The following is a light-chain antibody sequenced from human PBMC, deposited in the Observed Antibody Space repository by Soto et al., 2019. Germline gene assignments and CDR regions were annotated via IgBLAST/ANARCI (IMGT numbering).Light chain of an antibody. CDR1: QSISSW. V-gene: IGKV1-5*03. J-gene: IGKJ2*01. CDR2: KAS. CDR3: QHYISFTYT. Sequence: DIQMTQSPSTLSASVGDRVTITCRASQSISSWLAWYQQKPGKAPKLLIYKASSFESGVPSRFSGSGSGTELPLTISSMPPHDFATNNCQHYISFTYTFGQGTKLKIK.